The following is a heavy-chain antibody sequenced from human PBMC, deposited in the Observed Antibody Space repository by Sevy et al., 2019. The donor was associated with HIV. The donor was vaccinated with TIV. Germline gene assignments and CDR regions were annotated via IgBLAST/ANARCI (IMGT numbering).Heavy chain of an antibody. J-gene: IGHJ6*02. CDR1: GYTFTSYG. CDR2: ISAYNGNT. D-gene: IGHD4-17*01. V-gene: IGHV1-18*04. CDR3: VRDDTVTTISFYYYYGMDV. Sequence: ASVKVSCKASGYTFTSYGISWVRQAPGQGLEWMGWISAYNGNTNYAQKLQGRVTMTTDTSTSTAYMELRSLRSDDTAVYYCVRDDTVTTISFYYYYGMDVWGQGTTVTVSS.